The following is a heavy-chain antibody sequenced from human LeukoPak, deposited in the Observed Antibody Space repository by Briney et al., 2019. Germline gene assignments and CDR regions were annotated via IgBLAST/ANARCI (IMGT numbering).Heavy chain of an antibody. Sequence: ASVKVSCKASGYTFTGYYMHWVRQAPGQGLEWMGWINPNSGGTNYAQKFQGRVTMTRDTSISTAYMELSRLRSDDTAVYYCARDLCSFRVLRFLDKPYYMDVWGKGTTVTVSS. CDR1: GYTFTGYY. J-gene: IGHJ6*03. CDR3: ARDLCSFRVLRFLDKPYYMDV. D-gene: IGHD3-3*01. CDR2: INPNSGGT. V-gene: IGHV1-2*02.